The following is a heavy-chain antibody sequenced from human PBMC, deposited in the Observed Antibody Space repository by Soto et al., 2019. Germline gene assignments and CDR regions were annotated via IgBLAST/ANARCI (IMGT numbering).Heavy chain of an antibody. J-gene: IGHJ4*02. V-gene: IGHV3-33*01. Sequence: QVQLVESGGGVVQPGRSLRLSCAASGFTFSNYGMHWVRQAPGKGLEWVAVIWYDGSNKYYADSVKGRFTISRDNSKNSLNLQMNSLRAEDTVVYYCASHPNYDYGAASAYWGQGTLVTVSS. CDR3: ASHPNYDYGAASAY. CDR2: IWYDGSNK. D-gene: IGHD4-17*01. CDR1: GFTFSNYG.